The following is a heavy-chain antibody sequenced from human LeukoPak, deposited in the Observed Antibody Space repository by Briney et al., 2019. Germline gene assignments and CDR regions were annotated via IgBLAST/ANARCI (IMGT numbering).Heavy chain of an antibody. V-gene: IGHV3-9*01. J-gene: IGHJ4*02. CDR1: GFTFSSYW. Sequence: TGGSLRLSCAASGFTFSSYWMHWVRQAPGKGLERVSGISWNSGSIGYADSVKGRFTISRDNAKNSLYLQMNSLRAEDTALYYCAKDMGYSYGDHFDYWGQGTLVTVSS. CDR3: AKDMGYSYGDHFDY. CDR2: ISWNSGSI. D-gene: IGHD5-18*01.